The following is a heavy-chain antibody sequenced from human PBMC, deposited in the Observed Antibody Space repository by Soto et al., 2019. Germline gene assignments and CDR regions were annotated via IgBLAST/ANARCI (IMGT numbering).Heavy chain of an antibody. CDR2: IIPIFGTA. J-gene: IGHJ6*02. D-gene: IGHD6-19*01. Sequence: ASVKVSGKASGGTFSSYAISWVRQAPGQGLEWMGGIIPIFGTANYAQKFQGRVTITADESTSTAYMELSSLRSEDTAVYYCASPGIAVAGHYYYGMDVWGQGTTVTVSS. V-gene: IGHV1-69*13. CDR1: GGTFSSYA. CDR3: ASPGIAVAGHYYYGMDV.